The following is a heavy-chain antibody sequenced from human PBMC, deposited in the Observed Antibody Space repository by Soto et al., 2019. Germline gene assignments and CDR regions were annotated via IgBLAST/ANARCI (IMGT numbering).Heavy chain of an antibody. CDR1: GFSFSNYW. D-gene: IGHD5-18*01. CDR3: AKREGNTYGLFH. J-gene: IGHJ4*02. V-gene: IGHV3-74*01. CDR2: IKTDGSST. Sequence: EVQLVESEGGLVQPGGSLRLSCAASGFSFSNYWIHWVRQAPGKGLVWVSRIKTDGSSTDYAASVKGRFTISRDNAKNTLYLQMNSLTAEDTAVYYCAKREGNTYGLFHWGQGTLVTVSS.